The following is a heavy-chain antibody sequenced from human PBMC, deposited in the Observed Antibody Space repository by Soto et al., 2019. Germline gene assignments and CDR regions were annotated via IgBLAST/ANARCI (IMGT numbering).Heavy chain of an antibody. D-gene: IGHD3-10*01. Sequence: EVQMLESGGGLVQPGGSLRLSCAASGFTFSSYAMSWVHQAPGKGLEWVSIICVGGGDRYYPESVKGRFTISRDKSRETLSLEMNSVRDEDTAVYYCARVRFRELVWGQGTLVTGSS. CDR1: GFTFSSYA. CDR3: ARVRFRELV. V-gene: IGHV3-23*01. CDR2: ICVGGGDR. J-gene: IGHJ4*02.